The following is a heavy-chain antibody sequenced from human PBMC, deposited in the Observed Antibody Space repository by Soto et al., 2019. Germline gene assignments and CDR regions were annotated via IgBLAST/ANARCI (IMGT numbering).Heavy chain of an antibody. J-gene: IGHJ6*02. V-gene: IGHV3-43*01. D-gene: IGHD6-19*01. CDR1: GFTFSKAW. Sequence: GGSLRLSCAASGFTFSKAWINWVRQAPGQGLEWVSLISWDGGSTYYADSVKGRFTISRDNSKNSLYLQMNSLRTEDTALYYCAKSSGWSTYYYSGLDVWGQGTTVTVSS. CDR3: AKSSGWSTYYYSGLDV. CDR2: ISWDGGST.